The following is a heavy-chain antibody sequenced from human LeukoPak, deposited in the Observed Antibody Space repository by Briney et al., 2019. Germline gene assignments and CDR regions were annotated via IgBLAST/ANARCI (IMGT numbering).Heavy chain of an antibody. CDR3: AVAGDAFDI. V-gene: IGHV3-30*02. CDR1: GFTFSSYG. J-gene: IGHJ3*02. CDR2: IRYDGSNK. Sequence: GGSLRLSCAASGFTFSSYGMHWVRQAPGKGLEWVAFIRYDGSNKYYAECVKGRVTLSRDNSKNTPYLQMNSLRAEDTAVYYVAVAGDAFDIWGQGTMVTVSS. D-gene: IGHD6-19*01.